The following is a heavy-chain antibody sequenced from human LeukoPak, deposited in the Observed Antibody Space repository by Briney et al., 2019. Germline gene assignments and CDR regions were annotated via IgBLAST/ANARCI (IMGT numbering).Heavy chain of an antibody. CDR2: ISAYNGNT. J-gene: IGHJ4*02. D-gene: IGHD3-22*01. V-gene: IGHV1-18*01. CDR1: GYTFTSYG. CDR3: AREVYYYDSSAYYEQPDY. Sequence: SSVKVSCKASGYTFTSYGISWVRQAPGQGLEWMGWISAYNGNTNYAQKLQGRVTMTTDTSTSTAYMELRSLRSDDTAVYYCAREVYYYDSSAYYEQPDYWGQGTLVTVSS.